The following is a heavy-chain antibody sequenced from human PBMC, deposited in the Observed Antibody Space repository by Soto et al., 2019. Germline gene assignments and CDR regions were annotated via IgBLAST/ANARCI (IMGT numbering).Heavy chain of an antibody. CDR2: IQSDGSST. J-gene: IGHJ4*02. CDR3: PREKAVAGTNFDY. CDR1: GFALSNYW. V-gene: IGHV3-74*01. D-gene: IGHD6-19*01. Sequence: HPGGSLRLSCAASGFALSNYWMHWVRQAPGKGLVWVSRIQSDGSSTNYADSVKGRFTISRDNAKNTLYLQMDSLRVDDTAVYYCPREKAVAGTNFDYWGQGTLVTVSS.